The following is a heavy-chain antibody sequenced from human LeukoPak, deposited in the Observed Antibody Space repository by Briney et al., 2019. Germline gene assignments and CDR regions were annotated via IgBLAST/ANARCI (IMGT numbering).Heavy chain of an antibody. D-gene: IGHD3-16*02. CDR2: ISSSGSTI. CDR1: GFTFSSYE. V-gene: IGHV3-48*03. J-gene: IGHJ6*02. CDR3: ARLPRGMITFGGVIGGYGMDV. Sequence: GGSLRLSCAASGFTFSSYEMNWVRQAPGNGLEWVSYISSSGSTIYYADSVKGRFTISRDNAKNSLYLQMNSLRAEDTAVYYCARLPRGMITFGGVIGGYGMDVWGQGTTVTVSS.